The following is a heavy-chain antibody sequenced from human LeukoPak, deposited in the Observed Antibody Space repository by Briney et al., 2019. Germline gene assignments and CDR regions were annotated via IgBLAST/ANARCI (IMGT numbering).Heavy chain of an antibody. J-gene: IGHJ4*02. CDR3: ARGRGGGYCSSTSCYAGIRYFDY. V-gene: IGHV4-4*02. CDR1: GGSISSSNW. D-gene: IGHD2-2*01. Sequence: PSETLSLTCAVSGGSISSSNWWSWVRQPPGKGLEWIGEIYHSGSTNYNPSLKSRVTISVDKSKNQFSLKLSSVTAADTAVYYCARGRGGGYCSSTSCYAGIRYFDYWGQGTLVTVSS. CDR2: IYHSGST.